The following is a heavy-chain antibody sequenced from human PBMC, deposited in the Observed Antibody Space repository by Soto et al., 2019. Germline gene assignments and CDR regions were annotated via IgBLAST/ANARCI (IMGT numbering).Heavy chain of an antibody. CDR2: IIPIYASP. CDR1: GGTFSSNA. V-gene: IGHV1-69*06. Sequence: QVQLVQSGAEVKKPGSSVKVSRKASGGTFSSNAISWVRQAPVQGLEWMGGIIPIYASPNYAQNFQGRVTVTADKATSTAYLELSRLKFADSAIYYCAVTVTGSRSPLAHWGRGTLVIVSS. J-gene: IGHJ4*02. CDR3: AVTVTGSRSPLAH. D-gene: IGHD3-9*01.